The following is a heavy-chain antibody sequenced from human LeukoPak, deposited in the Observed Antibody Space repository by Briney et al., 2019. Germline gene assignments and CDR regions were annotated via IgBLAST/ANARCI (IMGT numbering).Heavy chain of an antibody. V-gene: IGHV3-73*01. J-gene: IGHJ4*02. CDR2: IRSKANSYAT. CDR3: MVVVDKVDY. CDR1: RFTFSGSA. Sequence: GGSLRLSCAASRFTFSGSAMHWVRQASGKGLEWVGRIRSKANSYATAYAASVKGRFTISRDDSKNTAYLQMNRLKTEDTAVYYYMVVVDKVDYWGQGTLVTVSS. D-gene: IGHD3-22*01.